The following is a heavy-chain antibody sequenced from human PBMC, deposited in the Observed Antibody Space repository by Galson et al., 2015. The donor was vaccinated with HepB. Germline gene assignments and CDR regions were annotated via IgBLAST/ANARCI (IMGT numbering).Heavy chain of an antibody. CDR2: IKQDGSER. J-gene: IGHJ4*02. V-gene: IGHV3-7*03. CDR1: EFTFSNYW. CDR3: ARDNCTGGSCHFDY. D-gene: IGHD2-15*01. Sequence: SLRLSCAASEFTFSNYWMTWVRQAPGKGLEWVANIKQDGSERYYVESVKGRFTISRDNTKESLYLQMNTLRAEDTAVYYCARDNCTGGSCHFDYWGQGTLVTDSS.